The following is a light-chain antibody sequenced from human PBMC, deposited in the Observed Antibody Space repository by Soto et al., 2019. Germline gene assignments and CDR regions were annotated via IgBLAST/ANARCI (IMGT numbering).Light chain of an antibody. V-gene: IGKV1-13*02. J-gene: IGKJ4*01. Sequence: IQLTQSPSSLSASVGDRVTITCRAGQDIGSALAWYQQRPGKAPQLLLYDASNLEAGVLSRFSGSGSGTAFSHTVTRRLSEDFSTYCWQQFNGFPLTFGGGTKVQI. CDR3: QQFNGFPLT. CDR2: DAS. CDR1: QDIGSA.